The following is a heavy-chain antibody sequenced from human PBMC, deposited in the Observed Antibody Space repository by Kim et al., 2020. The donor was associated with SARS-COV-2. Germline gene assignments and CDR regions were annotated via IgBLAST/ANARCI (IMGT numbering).Heavy chain of an antibody. V-gene: IGHV4-39*01. CDR2: IYYSGST. D-gene: IGHD3-10*01. CDR3: ARHGNYYGSGTDY. J-gene: IGHJ4*02. CDR1: GGSISSSSYY. Sequence: SETLSLTCTVSGGSISSSSYYWGWIRQPPGKGLEWIGSIYYSGSTYYNPSLKSRVTISVDTSKNQFSLKLSSVTAADTAVYYCARHGNYYGSGTDYWGQGTLVTVSS.